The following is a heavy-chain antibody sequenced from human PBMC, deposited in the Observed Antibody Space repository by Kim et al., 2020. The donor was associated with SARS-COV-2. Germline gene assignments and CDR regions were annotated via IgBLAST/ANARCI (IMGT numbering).Heavy chain of an antibody. Sequence: GTNYAQKFQGRVTMTRDTSISTAYMELSRLRSDDTAVYYCARGYSSSCSIWGQGTLVTVSS. J-gene: IGHJ4*02. V-gene: IGHV1-2*02. CDR2: GT. CDR3: ARGYSSSCSI. D-gene: IGHD6-13*01.